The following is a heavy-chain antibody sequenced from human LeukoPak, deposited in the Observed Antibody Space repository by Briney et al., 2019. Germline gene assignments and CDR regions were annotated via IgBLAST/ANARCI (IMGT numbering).Heavy chain of an antibody. Sequence: PSETLSLTCTVSGGSISSGGYYWSWIRQHPGKGLEWIGYIYYSGSTYYNPSLKSRVTISVDTSKNQFSLQLNSVTPEDTAVYYCARDLQVRDKTVVNWFDPWGQGTLVTVSS. J-gene: IGHJ5*02. CDR3: ARDLQVRDKTVVNWFDP. D-gene: IGHD2-21*01. V-gene: IGHV4-31*03. CDR1: GGSISSGGYY. CDR2: IYYSGST.